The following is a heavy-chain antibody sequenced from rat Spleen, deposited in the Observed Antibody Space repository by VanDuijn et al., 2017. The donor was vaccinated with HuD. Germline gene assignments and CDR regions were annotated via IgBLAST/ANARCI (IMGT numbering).Heavy chain of an antibody. Sequence: EVQLVESGGGLVQPGRSLKLSCAASGFTFSDYSMAWVRQAPTKGLEWVASISYDGGSTYYRDSVKGRFTISRHNAKSTLYRQMNRVGSEDTAIYYVARWSNWGLDYWGHGVMVTVSS. J-gene: IGHJ2*01. CDR3: ARWSNWGLDY. CDR2: ISYDGGST. CDR1: GFTFSDYS. D-gene: IGHD5-1*01. V-gene: IGHV5-7*01.